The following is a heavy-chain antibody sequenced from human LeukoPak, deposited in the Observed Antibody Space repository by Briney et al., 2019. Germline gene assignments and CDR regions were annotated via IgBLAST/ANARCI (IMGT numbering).Heavy chain of an antibody. V-gene: IGHV4-38-2*02. Sequence: SETLSLTCTVSGYSISSGYYWGWIRPPPGKGLEWIGSIYNSGSTYYNPSLRSRVTISVDTSKNQFSLKLRSVTAADTAMYYCARAYSSSWYYNWFDPWGQGTLVTVSS. D-gene: IGHD6-13*01. CDR3: ARAYSSSWYYNWFDP. CDR2: IYNSGST. CDR1: GYSISSGYY. J-gene: IGHJ5*02.